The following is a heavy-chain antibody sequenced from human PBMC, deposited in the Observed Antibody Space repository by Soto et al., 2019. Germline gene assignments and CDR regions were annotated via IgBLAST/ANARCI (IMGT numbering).Heavy chain of an antibody. D-gene: IGHD3-16*01. J-gene: IGHJ3*02. V-gene: IGHV3-74*01. Sequence: PGGSLRLSCAASGFTFSSYWMHWVRQAPGKGLVWVSRINSDGSSTSYADSVKGRFTISRDNAKNTLYLQMNSLRAEDTAVYYCARADDYIWRGAFDIWGQGTMVTVSS. CDR2: INSDGSST. CDR1: GFTFSSYW. CDR3: ARADDYIWRGAFDI.